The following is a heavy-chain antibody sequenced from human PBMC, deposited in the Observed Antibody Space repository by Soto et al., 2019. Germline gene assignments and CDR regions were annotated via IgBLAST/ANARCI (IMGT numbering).Heavy chain of an antibody. CDR3: ASPSPFDY. Sequence: GGSLRLTCTASGFTFSSYEMNWVRQAPGKGLESVSYISSSDSTIYYADSVKGRFTISRDNAKNSLYLQMNSLRAEDTAVYYSASPSPFDYWGQGTLVTVSS. J-gene: IGHJ4*02. V-gene: IGHV3-48*03. CDR1: GFTFSSYE. CDR2: ISSSDSTI.